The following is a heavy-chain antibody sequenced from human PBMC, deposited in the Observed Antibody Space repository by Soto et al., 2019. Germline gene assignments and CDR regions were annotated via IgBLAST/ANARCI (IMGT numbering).Heavy chain of an antibody. V-gene: IGHV4-34*01. Sequence: PSETLSLTCAVHGGSFSAYYWMWIRQPPGKGLEWIGEISHSGSPNYNPSLKSRVIISVDTSKNQFSLKLSSVTAADSAVYYCARGPQYYNILTGYSYHYMDVWGKGTTVTVSS. CDR1: GGSFSAYY. CDR2: ISHSGSP. CDR3: ARGPQYYNILTGYSYHYMDV. D-gene: IGHD3-9*01. J-gene: IGHJ6*03.